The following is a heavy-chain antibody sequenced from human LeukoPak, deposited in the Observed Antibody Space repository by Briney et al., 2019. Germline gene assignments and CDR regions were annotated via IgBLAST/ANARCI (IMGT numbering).Heavy chain of an antibody. V-gene: IGHV3-9*01. D-gene: IGHD3-22*01. CDR2: ISWNSGSI. J-gene: IGHJ6*03. CDR3: ANAFHYYHSSGYYVRDYYYYYMDV. Sequence: GGSLRLSCAASGFTFDDYAMPWVRQAPGKGLEWVPGISWNSGSIGYADSVKGRFTISRANPENSLYLQMNSLRAEDTALYYCANAFHYYHSSGYYVRDYYYYYMDVWGKGTTVTVSS. CDR1: GFTFDDYA.